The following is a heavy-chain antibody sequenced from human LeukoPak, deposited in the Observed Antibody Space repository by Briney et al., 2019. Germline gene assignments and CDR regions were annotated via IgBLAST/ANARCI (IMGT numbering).Heavy chain of an antibody. CDR3: AREVHSSYYFDY. D-gene: IGHD6-13*01. CDR1: GDSISSSY. J-gene: IGHJ4*02. V-gene: IGHV4-59*01. Sequence: SETLSLTCTVSGDSISSSYWNWIRQPPGKGLEWLGYISHSGSTNYNPSLKSRVTISVDTSKNQFSLKLSSVTAADTAVYYCAREVHSSYYFDYWGQGTLVTVSS. CDR2: ISHSGST.